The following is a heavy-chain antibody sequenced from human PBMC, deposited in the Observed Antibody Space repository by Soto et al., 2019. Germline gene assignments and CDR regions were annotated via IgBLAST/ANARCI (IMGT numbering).Heavy chain of an antibody. CDR2: IIPILGIA. J-gene: IGHJ4*02. D-gene: IGHD3-22*01. Sequence: QVQLVQSGAEVKKPGSSVKVSCKASGGTFSSYTISWVRQAPGQGLEWMGRIIPILGIANYAQKFQGRVTITADKSTSTAYMELSSLRSEDTDVYYCARVRNYYDSSGYYFPGDYWGQGTLVTVSS. V-gene: IGHV1-69*02. CDR1: GGTFSSYT. CDR3: ARVRNYYDSSGYYFPGDY.